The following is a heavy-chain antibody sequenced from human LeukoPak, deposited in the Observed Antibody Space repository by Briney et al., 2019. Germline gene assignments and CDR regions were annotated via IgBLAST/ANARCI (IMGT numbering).Heavy chain of an antibody. V-gene: IGHV4-4*02. CDR1: GGSISSSNW. CDR2: IYHSGST. Sequence: SETLSLTCAVSGGSISSSNWWSWVRQPPGKGLEWIGEIYHSGSTNYNPSLKSRVTISVDKSKNQFFLKLSSVTAADTAVYYCAAASKKYYYDSSGYNDYWGQGTLVTVSS. J-gene: IGHJ4*02. CDR3: AAASKKYYYDSSGYNDY. D-gene: IGHD3-22*01.